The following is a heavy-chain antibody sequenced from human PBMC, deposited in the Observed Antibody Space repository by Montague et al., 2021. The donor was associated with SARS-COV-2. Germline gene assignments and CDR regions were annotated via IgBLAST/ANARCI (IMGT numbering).Heavy chain of an antibody. V-gene: IGHV4-31*03. J-gene: IGHJ4*02. D-gene: IGHD2-8*01. Sequence: TLSLTCTVSGGSIRSSDNYWSWIRQHPGKGLEWIGYIYSSGTTYYNPSLRSRVTISVDTSKKQFSLKLSSVTAADTAVYYCATITLGYCTNGVCQSPDYWGQGTLVTVSS. CDR1: GGSIRSSDNY. CDR2: IYSSGTT. CDR3: ATITLGYCTNGVCQSPDY.